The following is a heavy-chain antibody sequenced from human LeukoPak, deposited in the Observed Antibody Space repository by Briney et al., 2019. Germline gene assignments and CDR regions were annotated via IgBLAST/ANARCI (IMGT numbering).Heavy chain of an antibody. CDR3: ARRNGGNWFDP. V-gene: IGHV4-39*01. CDR1: GGSISSSSYH. Sequence: SETLSLTCSVSGGSISSSSYHWGWIRQSPGKGLEWIGSIYYSGSAYYNPSLKSRLTISVDTSKNQFSLKLSSVTAADTAVYYCARRNGGNWFDPWGQGTLVTVSS. D-gene: IGHD3-16*01. J-gene: IGHJ5*02. CDR2: IYYSGSA.